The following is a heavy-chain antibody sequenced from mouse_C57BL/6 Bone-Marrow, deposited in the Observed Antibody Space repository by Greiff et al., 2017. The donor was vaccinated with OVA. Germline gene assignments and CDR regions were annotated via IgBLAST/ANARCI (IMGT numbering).Heavy chain of an antibody. Sequence: EVKLVESGGGLVQPGGSMKLSCAASGFTFSDAWMDWVRQSPEKGLEWVAEIRNKANNHATYYAESVKGRFTISRDDSKSSVYLQMNSLRAEDTGIYYCTRPTVVAHWYFDVWGTGTTVTVSS. V-gene: IGHV6-6*01. D-gene: IGHD1-1*01. J-gene: IGHJ1*03. CDR3: TRPTVVAHWYFDV. CDR1: GFTFSDAW. CDR2: IRNKANNHAT.